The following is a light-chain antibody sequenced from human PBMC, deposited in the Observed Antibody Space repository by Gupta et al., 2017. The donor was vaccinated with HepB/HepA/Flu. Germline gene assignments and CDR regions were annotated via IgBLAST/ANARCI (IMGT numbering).Light chain of an antibody. J-gene: IGKJ4*01. Sequence: EIVLTQSPATLSLSPGERATLSCRASQSVSLSLAWYQQKPGQAPRLLIYDDSNRATGIPARFSGSRSGTDFTLTSGSLEPEDFAVYDWSDRSDWLTFGGGTKVEIK. CDR1: QSVSLS. CDR3: SDRSDWLT. V-gene: IGKV3-11*01. CDR2: DDS.